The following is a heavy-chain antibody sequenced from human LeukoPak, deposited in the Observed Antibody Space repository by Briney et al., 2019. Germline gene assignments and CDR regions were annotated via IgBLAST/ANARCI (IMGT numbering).Heavy chain of an antibody. V-gene: IGHV3-23*01. CDR1: GFTFSSHG. J-gene: IGHJ5*02. Sequence: GETLRLSCAASGFTFSSHGMNWVRQAPGKGLEGVSGISGSGGNTYYADSVKGRFTISRDNSKNTLYLQMNSLRAEDTAVYYCAKDDNYIRFLSWGQGTLVTVSS. CDR2: ISGSGGNT. CDR3: AKDDNYIRFLS. D-gene: IGHD3-16*01.